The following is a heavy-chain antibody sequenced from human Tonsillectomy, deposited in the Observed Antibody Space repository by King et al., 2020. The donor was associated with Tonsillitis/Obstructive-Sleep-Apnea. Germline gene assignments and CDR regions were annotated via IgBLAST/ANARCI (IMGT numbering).Heavy chain of an antibody. V-gene: IGHV3-20*04. D-gene: IGHD4-17*01. J-gene: IGHJ4*02. Sequence: VQRVESGGGVARPGGSLRLSCAASGFTFEDFGMSWVRQASGKGLEWVSGINWNGDNTRYADSVKGRFTISRDNAKNSLYLQMSSLRAEDTAFYYCARKFGDPDYWGQGTLVTVSS. CDR2: INWNGDNT. CDR1: GFTFEDFG. CDR3: ARKFGDPDY.